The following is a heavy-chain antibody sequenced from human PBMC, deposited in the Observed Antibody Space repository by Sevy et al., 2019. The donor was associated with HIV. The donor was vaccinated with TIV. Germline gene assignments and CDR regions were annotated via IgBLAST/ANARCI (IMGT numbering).Heavy chain of an antibody. CDR2: INPNSGGT. Sequence: ASVKVSCKASGYTFTGYYMHWVRQAPGQGLEWMGWINPNSGGTNYAQKFQGRVTMTRETSISTAYMELSTLRADDTAVYYCALFGVPATANAFDYWGQGTLVTVSS. D-gene: IGHD2-2*01. CDR1: GYTFTGYY. V-gene: IGHV1-2*02. J-gene: IGHJ4*02. CDR3: ALFGVPATANAFDY.